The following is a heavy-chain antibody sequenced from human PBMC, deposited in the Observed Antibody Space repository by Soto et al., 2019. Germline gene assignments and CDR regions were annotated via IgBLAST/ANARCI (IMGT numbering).Heavy chain of an antibody. Sequence: EVQLVESGGGLVQPGGSLRLSCAASGFTFSSYSMNWVRQAPGKGLEWVSYISSSSSTIYYADSVKGRLTISRDNAKNSLYLQINSLRAEDPAVYYCARHPERIAEIGWFDPWGQGTLVTVSS. D-gene: IGHD6-13*01. V-gene: IGHV3-48*01. CDR3: ARHPERIAEIGWFDP. CDR1: GFTFSSYS. CDR2: ISSSSSTI. J-gene: IGHJ5*02.